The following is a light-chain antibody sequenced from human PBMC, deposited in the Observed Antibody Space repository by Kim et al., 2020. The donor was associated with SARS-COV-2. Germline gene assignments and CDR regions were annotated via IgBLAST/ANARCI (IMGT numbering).Light chain of an antibody. CDR2: YDT. CDR1: NIGSKS. CDR3: QVWDSGSDQV. J-gene: IGLJ3*02. V-gene: IGLV3-21*04. Sequence: VTPRKAARIACGGNNIGSKSVHWYQQTPGQAPVLVISYDTDRPSGIPERLSGSNSGNTATLTISRVDAGDEADYYCQVWDSGSDQVFGGGTQLTVL.